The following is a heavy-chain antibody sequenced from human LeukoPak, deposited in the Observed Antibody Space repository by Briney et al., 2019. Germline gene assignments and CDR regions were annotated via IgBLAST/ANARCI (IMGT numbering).Heavy chain of an antibody. V-gene: IGHV3-9*03. CDR2: ISWNSGSI. Sequence: TGGSLRLSCAASGFTFDDYAMHWVRQAPGKGLEWVSGISWNSGSIGYADSVKGRFSISRDKAKNSLYLQMNGRRAEDMALYYCAKDKGEEVTSGDAFDIWGQGTMVTVSS. D-gene: IGHD4-17*01. CDR1: GFTFDDYA. CDR3: AKDKGEEVTSGDAFDI. J-gene: IGHJ3*02.